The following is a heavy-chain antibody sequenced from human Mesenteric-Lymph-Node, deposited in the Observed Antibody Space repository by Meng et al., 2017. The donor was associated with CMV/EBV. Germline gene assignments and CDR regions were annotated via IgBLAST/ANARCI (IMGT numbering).Heavy chain of an antibody. V-gene: IGHV4-34*01. CDR2: INHSGST. D-gene: IGHD5-18*01. Sequence: ESLKISCTASGFTFDDYTVSWVRQAPGKGLEWIGEINHSGSTNYNPSLKSRVTISVDTSKNQFSLKLSSVTAADTAVYYCARDRQEVDTAPHFDYWGQGTLVTVSS. CDR3: ARDRQEVDTAPHFDY. CDR1: GFTFDDYT. J-gene: IGHJ4*02.